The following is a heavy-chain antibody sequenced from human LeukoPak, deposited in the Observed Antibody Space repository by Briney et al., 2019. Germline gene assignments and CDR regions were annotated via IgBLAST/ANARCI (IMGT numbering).Heavy chain of an antibody. CDR2: INHSGST. V-gene: IGHV4-34*01. D-gene: IGHD2-15*01. CDR3: ARVQTSGRGYCSGGSCRAIGRYYYYGMDV. Sequence: PSETLSLTCAVYGGSFSGYYWSWIRQPPGKGLEWIGEINHSGSTNYNPSLKSRVTISVDTSKNQFSLKLSSVTAADTAVYYCARVQTSGRGYCSGGSCRAIGRYYYYGMDVWGQGTTVTVSS. J-gene: IGHJ6*02. CDR1: GGSFSGYY.